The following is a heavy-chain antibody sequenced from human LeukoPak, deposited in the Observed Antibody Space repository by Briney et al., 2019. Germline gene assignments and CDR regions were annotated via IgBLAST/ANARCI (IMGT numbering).Heavy chain of an antibody. CDR3: AAHGYNQYYYYYYYMDV. Sequence: ASVKVSCKASGYTFTGYYMHWVRQAPGQGLEWMGWINPNSGGTNYAQKFQGRVTMTRDTSISTAYMELSRLRSEDTAVYYCAAHGYNQYYYYYYYMDVWGKGTTVTVSS. D-gene: IGHD5-24*01. CDR2: INPNSGGT. J-gene: IGHJ6*03. V-gene: IGHV1-2*02. CDR1: GYTFTGYY.